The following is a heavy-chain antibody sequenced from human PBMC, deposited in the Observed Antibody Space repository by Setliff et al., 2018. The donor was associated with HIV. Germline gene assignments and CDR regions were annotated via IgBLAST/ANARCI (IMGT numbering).Heavy chain of an antibody. CDR3: VREIGLSMISFSQNYYYLDV. Sequence: GGSLRLSCEASGFFFSDYEMNWVRQAPGRGLEWIEYINNNDTTIYYADSVKGRFTISRDNAHNSLYLQMHGLRAEDTGIYYCVREIGLSMISFSQNYYYLDVWGNVATVTVSS. J-gene: IGHJ6*03. CDR1: GFFFSDYE. V-gene: IGHV3-48*03. CDR2: INNNDTTI. D-gene: IGHD3-22*01.